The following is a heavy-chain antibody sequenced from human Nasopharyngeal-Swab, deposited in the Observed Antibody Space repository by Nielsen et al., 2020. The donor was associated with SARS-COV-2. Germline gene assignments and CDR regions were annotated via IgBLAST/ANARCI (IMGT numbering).Heavy chain of an antibody. J-gene: IGHJ5*01. CDR1: GGSFSGYY. Sequence: SETLSLTCAVYGGSFSGYYWSWIRQPPGKGLEWIGEINHSGSTNYNPSLKSRVTISVDTSKKQFSLNLSSVTAADTAVYYCARGDTVLNMDSWGQGTLVTVSS. CDR2: INHSGST. V-gene: IGHV4-34*01. CDR3: ARGDTVLNMDS. D-gene: IGHD5-18*01.